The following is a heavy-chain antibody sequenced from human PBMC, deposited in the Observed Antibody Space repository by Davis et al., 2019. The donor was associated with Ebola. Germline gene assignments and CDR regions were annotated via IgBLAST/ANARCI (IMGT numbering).Heavy chain of an antibody. D-gene: IGHD1-26*01. V-gene: IGHV4-39*07. CDR1: GGSVSSGSYY. J-gene: IGHJ4*02. CDR3: SGSPRY. CDR2: INHSGST. Sequence: SETLSLTCTVSGGSVSSGSYYWSWIRQPPGKGLEWIGEINHSGSTNYNPSLKSRVTISVDTSKNQFSLKLSSVTAADTAVYYCSGSPRYWGQGTLVTVSS.